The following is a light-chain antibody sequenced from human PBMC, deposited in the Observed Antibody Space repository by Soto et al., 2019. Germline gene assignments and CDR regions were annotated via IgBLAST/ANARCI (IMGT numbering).Light chain of an antibody. J-gene: IGLJ1*01. V-gene: IGLV2-14*01. Sequence: SVLTQPAAVSGSPGQSIAISCTGTSSDVGTYNSVSWYQQYPGKAPKLMIHDVSNRPSGVSDRFSGSKSGNTASLTISGLQSEDEADYYCSSYTSSSSYVFGSGTKVT. CDR3: SSYTSSSSYV. CDR2: DVS. CDR1: SSDVGTYNS.